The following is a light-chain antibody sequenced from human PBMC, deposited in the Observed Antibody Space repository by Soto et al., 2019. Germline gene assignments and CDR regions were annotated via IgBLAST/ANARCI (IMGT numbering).Light chain of an antibody. V-gene: IGKV3-20*01. CDR2: DAS. Sequence: VLTQSPGTLSLSPGERATLSCRASQSVSSNLAWYQQKPGLAPTLLISDASSRASGVPERFAGGGSGTDFTLTIRRLEPEDFALYYCQQYAVSPITFGQGTRLEIK. CDR1: QSVSSN. J-gene: IGKJ5*01. CDR3: QQYAVSPIT.